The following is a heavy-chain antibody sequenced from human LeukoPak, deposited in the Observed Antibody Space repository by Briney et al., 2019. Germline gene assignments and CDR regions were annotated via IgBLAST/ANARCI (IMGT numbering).Heavy chain of an antibody. CDR3: ARERFSSGSYDAFGI. J-gene: IGHJ3*02. V-gene: IGHV3-7*01. CDR1: GFTFSSYW. D-gene: IGHD1-26*01. CDR2: IKQDGSEK. Sequence: GGSLRLSCAASGFTFSSYWMSWVRQAPGKGLEWVAYIKQDGSEKYYVDSVKGRFTISRDNAKNSLYLQMNSLRAEDTAVYYCARERFSSGSYDAFGIWGQGTMVTVSS.